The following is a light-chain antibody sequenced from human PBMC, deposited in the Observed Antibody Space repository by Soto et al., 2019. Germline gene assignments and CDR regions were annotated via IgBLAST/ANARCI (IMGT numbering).Light chain of an antibody. CDR1: QSVSSY. CDR3: QQRNNWPPIT. V-gene: IGKV3-11*01. J-gene: IGKJ5*01. CDR2: DAS. Sequence: IVLTQSPATLSLSPWERATLSCRASQSVSSYLAWYQQKPGQAPRLLIYDASNRATGVPARFSGSGSGTDFTLTISSLEPEDFALYYCQQRNNWPPITFGQGTRLEIK.